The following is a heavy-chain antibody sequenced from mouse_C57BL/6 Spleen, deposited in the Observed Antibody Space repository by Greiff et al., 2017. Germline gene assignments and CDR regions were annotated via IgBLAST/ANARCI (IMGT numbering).Heavy chain of an antibody. V-gene: IGHV1-15*01. Sequence: VKLVESGAELVRPGASVTLSCKASGYTFTDYEMHWVQQTPVHGLEWIGAIDPETGGTAYNQKFKGKAILTADKSSSTAYMELRSLTSEDSAVYYCTRAYYYGSSYWYFDVWGTGTTVTVSS. J-gene: IGHJ1*03. CDR1: GYTFTDYE. CDR3: TRAYYYGSSYWYFDV. D-gene: IGHD1-1*01. CDR2: IDPETGGT.